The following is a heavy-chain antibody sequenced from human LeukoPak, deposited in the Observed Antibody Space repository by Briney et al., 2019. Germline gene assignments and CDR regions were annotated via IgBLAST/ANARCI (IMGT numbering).Heavy chain of an antibody. CDR1: GYSISSGYY. V-gene: IGHV4-38-2*02. D-gene: IGHD1-7*01. CDR3: ARVGNWNYGDY. CDR2: IYYSGST. Sequence: PSETLSLTCTVSGYSISSGYYWGWIRQPPGKGLEWIGSIYYSGSTYYNPSLKSRVTISVDTSKNQFSLKLSSVTAADTAVYYCARVGNWNYGDYWGQGTLVTVSS. J-gene: IGHJ4*02.